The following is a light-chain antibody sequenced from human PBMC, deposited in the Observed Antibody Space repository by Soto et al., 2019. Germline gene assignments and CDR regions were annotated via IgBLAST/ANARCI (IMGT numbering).Light chain of an antibody. J-gene: IGKJ4*01. CDR1: QTVRTNY. CDR3: PQYSDSPPT. CDR2: GAS. Sequence: EIVLTQSPGTLSLSPGERATLSCRASQTVRTNYLAWFQHKPGQAPRLLIYGASSRATGIPDRFSGSGSGTDITLTINRLEPEDFAVYFCPQYSDSPPTFGGGTKVEIK. V-gene: IGKV3-20*01.